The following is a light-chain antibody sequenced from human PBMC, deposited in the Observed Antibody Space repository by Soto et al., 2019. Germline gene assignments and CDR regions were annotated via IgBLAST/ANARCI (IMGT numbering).Light chain of an antibody. J-gene: IGLJ3*02. CDR1: NIGRKS. CDR2: DDS. CDR3: QVWDSSSDHPWV. V-gene: IGLV3-21*02. Sequence: SYELTQPPSVSVAPGQTARIPCGGNNIGRKSVPWYQQKPVQAPVLVVYDDSDRPSGIPERFSGSNSGNTATLTISRVEAGDEADYYCQVWDSSSDHPWVFGGGTKLTVL.